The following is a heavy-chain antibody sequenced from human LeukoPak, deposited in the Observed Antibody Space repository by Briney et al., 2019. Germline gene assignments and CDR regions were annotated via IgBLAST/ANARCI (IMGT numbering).Heavy chain of an antibody. V-gene: IGHV4-61*01. Sequence: SETLSLTCTVSGGSVSSGSYYWSWIRQPPGKGLEWIGYIYCSGSTNYNPSLKSRVTISVDTSKNQFSLKLSSVTAADTAVYYCARVFTYYYDSSGPDWFDPWGKGTLVTVSS. J-gene: IGHJ5*02. D-gene: IGHD3-22*01. CDR3: ARVFTYYYDSSGPDWFDP. CDR2: IYCSGST. CDR1: GGSVSSGSYY.